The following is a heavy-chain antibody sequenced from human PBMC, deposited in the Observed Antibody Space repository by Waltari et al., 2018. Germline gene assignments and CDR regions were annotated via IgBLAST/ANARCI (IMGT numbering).Heavy chain of an antibody. J-gene: IGHJ4*02. V-gene: IGHV1-24*01. CDR1: GYTRTELS. CDR2: FDPEDGET. CDR3: AFLHTRVWSGSHYNYFDY. D-gene: IGHD3-3*01. Sequence: QVQLVQSGAEVKKPGASVKVSCKVSGYTRTELSMHWVRQAPGKGLEWMGGFDPEDGETIYAQKFQGRVTMTEDTSTDTAYMELSSLRSEDTAVYYCAFLHTRVWSGSHYNYFDYWGQGTLVTVSS.